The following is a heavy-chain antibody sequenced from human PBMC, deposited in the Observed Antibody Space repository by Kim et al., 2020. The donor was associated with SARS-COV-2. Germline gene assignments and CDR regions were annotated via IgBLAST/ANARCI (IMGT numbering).Heavy chain of an antibody. CDR2: ISGSGGST. D-gene: IGHD3-3*01. J-gene: IGHJ4*02. CDR1: GFTFSSYA. V-gene: IGHV3-23*01. Sequence: GGSLRLSCAASGFTFSSYALSWVRQAPGKGLEWVSTISGSGGSTYYADSVKGRFTISRDNSKNTLYLQMNSLRAEDTAVYYCAKDPFYDFWSGDYLDYWGQGTLVTVSS. CDR3: AKDPFYDFWSGDYLDY.